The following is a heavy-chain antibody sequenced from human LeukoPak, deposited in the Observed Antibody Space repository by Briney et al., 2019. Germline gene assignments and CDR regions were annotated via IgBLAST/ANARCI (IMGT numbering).Heavy chain of an antibody. D-gene: IGHD3-16*02. J-gene: IGHJ4*02. CDR2: INHSVST. Sequence: SDTLSLTCAVYGGSFSGYYWSWIRQPPGKGLEWIGEINHSVSTNYNPSHKSRVTMPVDTTKNQFALKLSSVTAADTAVYYCARTVPGGIDRGYYFDYWGQGTLVTVSS. CDR1: GGSFSGYY. CDR3: ARTVPGGIDRGYYFDY. V-gene: IGHV4-34*01.